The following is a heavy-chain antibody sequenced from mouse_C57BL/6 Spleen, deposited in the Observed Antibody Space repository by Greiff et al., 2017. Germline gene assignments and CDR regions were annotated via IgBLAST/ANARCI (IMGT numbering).Heavy chain of an antibody. CDR3: ARHDYGAWFAY. V-gene: IGHV5-2*01. CDR1: EYAFPSHD. J-gene: IGHJ3*01. D-gene: IGHD2-4*01. CDR2: INRDGGST. Sequence: EVMLVESGGGLVQPGESLKLSCESNEYAFPSHDMSWVRKTPEKRLELVAAINRDGGSTYYPDTMESRFTISRDNTKKTLSLQMSSLRSEDTALYYCARHDYGAWFAYWGQGTLVTVSP.